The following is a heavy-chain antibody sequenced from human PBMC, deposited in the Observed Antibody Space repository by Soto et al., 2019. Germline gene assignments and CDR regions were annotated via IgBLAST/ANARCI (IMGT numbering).Heavy chain of an antibody. J-gene: IGHJ5*02. D-gene: IGHD6-13*01. Sequence: ASVKVSCKASGYTFTSYAMHWVRQAPGQRLEWMGWINAGNGNTKYSQKFQGRVTITRDTSASTAYMELSSLRSEDTAVYYCAREHDVGPYSSSWYWFDPWGQGTLVTVSS. CDR1: GYTFTSYA. CDR2: INAGNGNT. V-gene: IGHV1-3*01. CDR3: AREHDVGPYSSSWYWFDP.